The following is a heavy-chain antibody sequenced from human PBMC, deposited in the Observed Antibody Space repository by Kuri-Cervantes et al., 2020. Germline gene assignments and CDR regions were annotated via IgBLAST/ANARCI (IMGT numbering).Heavy chain of an antibody. CDR1: GFTFSSYW. D-gene: IGHD5-24*01. V-gene: IGHV3-23*01. Sequence: GGSLRLSCAASGFTFSSYWMSWVRQAPGKGLEWVSAISGSGGSTYYADSVKGRFTISRDNSKNTLYLQMNSLRAEDTAVYYCARDMTHPMATIIAYYYYGLGVWGQGTTVTVSS. CDR3: ARDMTHPMATIIAYYYYGLGV. CDR2: ISGSGGST. J-gene: IGHJ6*02.